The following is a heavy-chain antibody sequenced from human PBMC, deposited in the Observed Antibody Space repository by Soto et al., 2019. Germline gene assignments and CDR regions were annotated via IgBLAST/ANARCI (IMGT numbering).Heavy chain of an antibody. CDR1: GFTVSSNY. J-gene: IGHJ3*02. Sequence: GGSLRLSCVASGFTVSSNYMSWVRQAPGKGLEWVSVIYSGGSTYYADSVKGRFTISRDNSKNTLYLQMNSLRAEDTAVYYCARDTTVVIGAFDIWGQGTMVTVSS. D-gene: IGHD4-17*01. V-gene: IGHV3-53*01. CDR3: ARDTTVVIGAFDI. CDR2: IYSGGST.